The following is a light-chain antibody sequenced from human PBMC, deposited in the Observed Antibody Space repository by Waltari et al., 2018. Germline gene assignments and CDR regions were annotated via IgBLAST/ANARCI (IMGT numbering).Light chain of an antibody. CDR2: KAS. CDR1: QSISTW. V-gene: IGKV1-5*03. J-gene: IGKJ1*01. Sequence: DVQITQSPYTLYAPVGDRVAITCRASQSISTWLAWYQQKPGKAPKLLIYKASTLQSGVPSRFSGSGFGTEFTLTINTLQPDDFATYYCQQYNTYWTFGQGTKVEIK. CDR3: QQYNTYWT.